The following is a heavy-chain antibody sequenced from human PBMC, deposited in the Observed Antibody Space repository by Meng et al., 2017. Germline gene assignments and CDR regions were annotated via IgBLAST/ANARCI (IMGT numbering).Heavy chain of an antibody. J-gene: IGHJ4*02. CDR3: ARAIAVSGTGRFDY. D-gene: IGHD6-19*01. Sequence: VQVGHSGAEVKKPGASVKVSCKASGYTFTTYAIHWVRQAPGQRLEWMGWINAGNSDTKYSQKLQGRVTITRDTSASTVYMEVSSLRSEDTGVYYCARAIAVSGTGRFDYWGQGTLVTVSS. CDR1: GYTFTTYA. CDR2: INAGNSDT. V-gene: IGHV1-3*01.